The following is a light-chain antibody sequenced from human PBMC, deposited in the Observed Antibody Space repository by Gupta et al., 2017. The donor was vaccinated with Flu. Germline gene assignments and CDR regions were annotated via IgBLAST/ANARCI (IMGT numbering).Light chain of an antibody. V-gene: IGKV2-30*01. J-gene: IGKJ1*01. Sequence: DVVMTQSPLSLPVALGKPASISCRSTQGLVYSDGNTYLSWFQQRPGQSPRRLIDQASNRDSGVPDRFSGSGSGTDFTLTISRVEAEDVGIYYCMQGKHWPWTFGQGTKVEIE. CDR2: QAS. CDR3: MQGKHWPWT. CDR1: QGLVYSDGNTY.